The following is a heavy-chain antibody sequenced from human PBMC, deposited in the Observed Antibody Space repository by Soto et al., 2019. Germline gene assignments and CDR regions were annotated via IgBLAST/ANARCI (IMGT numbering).Heavy chain of an antibody. Sequence: GGSLRLSCAASGFTFSSYAMSWVRQAPGKGLEWVSAISGSGGSTYYADSVKGRFTISRDNSKNTLYLQMNSLRAEDTAVYYCAKEGSSSRYYYYGMDVWGQGTTVTVSS. CDR2: ISGSGGST. J-gene: IGHJ6*02. D-gene: IGHD6-6*01. V-gene: IGHV3-23*01. CDR1: GFTFSSYA. CDR3: AKEGSSSRYYYYGMDV.